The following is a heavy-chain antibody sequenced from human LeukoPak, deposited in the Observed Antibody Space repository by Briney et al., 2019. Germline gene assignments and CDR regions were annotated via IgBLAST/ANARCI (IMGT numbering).Heavy chain of an antibody. Sequence: GGSLRLSCAASGFTFSSYEMNWVRQAAGKGLEWDSYISSSGSTIYYADSVKGRFTISRDNAKNSLYLQMNSLRAEDTAVYYCARAFYYDSSGYGMDVWGQGTTVTVSS. D-gene: IGHD3-22*01. CDR3: ARAFYYDSSGYGMDV. V-gene: IGHV3-48*03. CDR2: ISSSGSTI. CDR1: GFTFSSYE. J-gene: IGHJ6*02.